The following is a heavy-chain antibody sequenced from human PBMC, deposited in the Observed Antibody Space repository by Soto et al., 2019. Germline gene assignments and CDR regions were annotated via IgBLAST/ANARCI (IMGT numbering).Heavy chain of an antibody. CDR2: LVRNGRTP. CDR3: ASRYYDFWSGYYYHWYFDL. CDR1: GFMFDNYA. D-gene: IGHD3-3*01. J-gene: IGHJ2*01. V-gene: IGHV3-23*04. Sequence: EVKLVESGGGLVQPGGSLRLSCAASGFMFDNYAMTWARQAPGKGLEWVASLVRNGRTPEYANSVKGRFTMSSDLSASSLFLQMDSLRGEDTAVYYCASRYYDFWSGYYYHWYFDLWGRGTLVTVSS.